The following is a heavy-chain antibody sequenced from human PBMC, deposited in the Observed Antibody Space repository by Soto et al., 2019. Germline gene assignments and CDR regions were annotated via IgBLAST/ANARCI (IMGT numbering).Heavy chain of an antibody. Sequence: ASVKVSCKASGYTFTGYYMHWVRQAPGQGLEWMGWINPNSGGTNYAQKFQGRVTMTRDTSISTAYMELSRLRSDDTAVYYCARDIRTHNVDKAMVTHELDYWGQGTLVTVSS. V-gene: IGHV1-2*02. CDR1: GYTFTGYY. CDR2: INPNSGGT. J-gene: IGHJ4*02. CDR3: ARDIRTHNVDKAMVTHELDY. D-gene: IGHD5-18*01.